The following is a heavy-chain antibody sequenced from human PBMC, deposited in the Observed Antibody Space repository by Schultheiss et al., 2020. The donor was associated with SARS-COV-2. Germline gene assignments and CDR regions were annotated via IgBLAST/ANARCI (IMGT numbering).Heavy chain of an antibody. CDR3: ARNGGYSYGYGVDY. CDR1: GGYISSYF. CDR2: IYNSGTT. Sequence: SETLSLTCTVSGGYISSYFWSWIRQPPGKGLEWIGYIYNSGTTSYNPSLQSRVTISVDTSKNRISLRLTSVTAADTAVYYCARNGGYSYGYGVDYWGQGTLVTVSS. J-gene: IGHJ4*02. V-gene: IGHV4-4*09. D-gene: IGHD5-18*01.